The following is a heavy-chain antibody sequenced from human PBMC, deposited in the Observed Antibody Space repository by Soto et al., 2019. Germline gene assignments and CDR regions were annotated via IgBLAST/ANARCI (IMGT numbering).Heavy chain of an antibody. CDR2: IWYDGSNK. CDR1: GFTFSTYG. CDR3: ARGGGSGSSFVGYYYYTLDV. V-gene: IGHV3-33*01. D-gene: IGHD1-26*01. J-gene: IGHJ6*02. Sequence: QVQLVESGGRVVQPGRSLRLSCTASGFTFSTYGMNWVRQAPGKRLEWVTVIWYDGSNKYYADSVKGRFTISRDNSKNTLYLQMNSLRAVDTALYYCARGGGSGSSFVGYYYYTLDVWGQGTTVTVSS.